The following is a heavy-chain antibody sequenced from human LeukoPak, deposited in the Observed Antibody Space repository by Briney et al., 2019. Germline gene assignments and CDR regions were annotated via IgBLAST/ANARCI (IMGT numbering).Heavy chain of an antibody. CDR1: GFTFSSYA. D-gene: IGHD3-10*01. CDR2: ISYDGSNK. CDR3: ARDITMVRGVAFDY. Sequence: PGGSLRLSCAASGFTFSSYAMHWVRQAPGKGLEWVAVISYDGSNKYYADSVKGRFTISRDNSKNTLYLQMNSLRAEDTAVYYCARDITMVRGVAFDYWGQGTLVTVSS. V-gene: IGHV3-30-3*01. J-gene: IGHJ4*02.